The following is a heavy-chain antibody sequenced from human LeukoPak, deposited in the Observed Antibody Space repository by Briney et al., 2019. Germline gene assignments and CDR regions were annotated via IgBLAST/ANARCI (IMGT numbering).Heavy chain of an antibody. D-gene: IGHD3-3*01. Sequence: PGGSLRLSCAASGFTFSSYGMHWVRQAPGKGLEWVAFIRYDGSNKYYADSVKVRFTISRDNSKNTLYLQMNSLRAEDTAVYYCAKIPYDFWSGYTQFDYWGQGTLVTVSS. J-gene: IGHJ4*02. V-gene: IGHV3-30*02. CDR2: IRYDGSNK. CDR1: GFTFSSYG. CDR3: AKIPYDFWSGYTQFDY.